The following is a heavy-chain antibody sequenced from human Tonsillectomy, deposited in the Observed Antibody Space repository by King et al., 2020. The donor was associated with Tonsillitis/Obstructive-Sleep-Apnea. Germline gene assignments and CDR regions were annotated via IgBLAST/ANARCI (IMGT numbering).Heavy chain of an antibody. CDR2: ISYEGSYK. Sequence: VQLVESGGGVVQPGRSVRLSCTASGFIFSSYAINWVRQVPGKGLEWVAIISYEGSYKYYGDSVKGRFTISRDNSKNTLYLQMNSLRAEDTAFYFCATDRTPYDILTGPDSWGQGTLVTVSS. CDR1: GFIFSSYA. D-gene: IGHD3-9*01. J-gene: IGHJ4*02. CDR3: ATDRTPYDILTGPDS. V-gene: IGHV3-30*04.